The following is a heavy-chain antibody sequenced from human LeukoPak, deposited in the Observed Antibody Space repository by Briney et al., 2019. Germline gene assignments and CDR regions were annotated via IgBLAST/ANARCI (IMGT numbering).Heavy chain of an antibody. CDR2: IYTSGST. CDR3: ARVRGYYDFWNGPRDY. J-gene: IGHJ4*02. D-gene: IGHD3-3*01. CDR1: GVSINSGSFY. Sequence: SETLSLTCTVSGVSINSGSFYWSWIRQPAGKGLEWIGRIYTSGSTNYNPSLKSRVTISADTSKNQFSLKLSSVTAADTAVYYCARVRGYYDFWNGPRDYWGQGTLVTVSS. V-gene: IGHV4-61*02.